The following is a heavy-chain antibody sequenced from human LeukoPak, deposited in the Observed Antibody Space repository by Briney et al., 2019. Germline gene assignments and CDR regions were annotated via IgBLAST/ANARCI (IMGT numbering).Heavy chain of an antibody. CDR2: ISAYNGNT. Sequence: ASVKVSCKASGYTFTSYGISWVRQAPGQGLEWMGWISAYNGNTNYAQKLQGRVTMTTDTSTSTAYMELRSLRADDTAVYFCARAGYTSAWYYFEYWGQGSLVTVSS. J-gene: IGHJ4*02. D-gene: IGHD3-16*02. CDR3: ARAGYTSAWYYFEY. CDR1: GYTFTSYG. V-gene: IGHV1-18*01.